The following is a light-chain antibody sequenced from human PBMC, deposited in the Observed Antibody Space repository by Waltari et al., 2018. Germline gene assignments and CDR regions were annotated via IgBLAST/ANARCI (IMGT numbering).Light chain of an antibody. CDR1: QRLTKRY. CDR3: QQYGSSILYT. Sequence: EVVLTQSPDTLSLSPGERATLSCWASQRLTKRYLAWYQQKPGQAPRLLIYGASSRAAGIPERVSGSVSGTDFTLTISRLEPEDSAVYYCQQYGSSILYTFGQGTKLEIK. CDR2: GAS. J-gene: IGKJ2*01. V-gene: IGKV3-20*01.